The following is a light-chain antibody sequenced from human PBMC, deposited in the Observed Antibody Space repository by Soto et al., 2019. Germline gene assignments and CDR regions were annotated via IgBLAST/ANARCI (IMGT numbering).Light chain of an antibody. CDR2: AAS. Sequence: DIQLTQSPSFLSASVGDRVTITCRAGQGISDYLAWYQQKPGKAPKLLIYAASTLETGVPSRFIGSRSGTQFTLTISSLQPEDFATYFCQHLNSYALSFGGGTKVEIK. V-gene: IGKV1-9*01. J-gene: IGKJ4*01. CDR3: QHLNSYALS. CDR1: QGISDY.